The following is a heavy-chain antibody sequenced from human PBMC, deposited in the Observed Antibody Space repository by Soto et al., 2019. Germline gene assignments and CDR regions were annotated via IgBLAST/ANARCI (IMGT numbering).Heavy chain of an antibody. CDR3: AKKWGHGDYDYYFDY. Sequence: PGGSLRLSCAASGFTCSSYGMHWVRQAPGKGLEWVAVISYDGSNKYYADSVKGRFTISRDNSKNTLYLQMNSLRAEDTAVYYCAKKWGHGDYDYYFDYWGQGTLVTVSS. D-gene: IGHD4-17*01. J-gene: IGHJ4*02. CDR1: GFTCSSYG. CDR2: ISYDGSNK. V-gene: IGHV3-30*18.